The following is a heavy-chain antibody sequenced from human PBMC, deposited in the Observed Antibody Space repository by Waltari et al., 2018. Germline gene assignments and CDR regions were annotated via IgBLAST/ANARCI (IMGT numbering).Heavy chain of an antibody. CDR1: GFTFRSYG. CDR2: ISYDGSNK. V-gene: IGHV3-30*18. CDR3: AKDLRRFDSSGYVDY. D-gene: IGHD3-22*01. J-gene: IGHJ4*02. Sequence: QVQLVESGGGVVQPGRSLRLSCVDSGFTFRSYGLHWVRRAPGKGLEWVAVISYDGSNKYYVDSVRGRFTISRDNSKNTLYLRMNSLRAEDTAVYYCAKDLRRFDSSGYVDYWGQGTLVTVSS.